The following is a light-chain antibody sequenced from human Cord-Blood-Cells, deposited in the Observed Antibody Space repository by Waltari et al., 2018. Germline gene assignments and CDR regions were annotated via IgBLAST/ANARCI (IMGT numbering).Light chain of an antibody. V-gene: IGLV2-11*01. J-gene: IGLJ2*01. CDR2: DVS. Sequence: QSALTQPRSVSGSPGQSVTISCTGTSSDVGGYNYVSWYQQHPGKAPKLMIYDVSKRPSGVPVRCSGSKSGNTASLTISGLQAEDEADYYCCSYAGSYTFVVCGGGTKLTVL. CDR1: SSDVGGYNY. CDR3: CSYAGSYTFVV.